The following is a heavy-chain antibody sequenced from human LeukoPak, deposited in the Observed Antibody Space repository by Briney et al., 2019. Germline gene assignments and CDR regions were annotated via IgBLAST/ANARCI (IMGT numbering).Heavy chain of an antibody. J-gene: IGHJ6*02. V-gene: IGHV1-24*01. CDR3: ATVRNHYYYYGIDV. CDR1: GYTLTELS. CDR2: FDPEDGET. Sequence: ASVKVSCKVSGYTLTELSMHWVRQAPGKGLEWMGGFDPEDGETIYAQKFQGRVTMTEDTSTDTAYMELSSLRSEDTAVYYCATVRNHYYYYGIDVWGQGTTVTVSS.